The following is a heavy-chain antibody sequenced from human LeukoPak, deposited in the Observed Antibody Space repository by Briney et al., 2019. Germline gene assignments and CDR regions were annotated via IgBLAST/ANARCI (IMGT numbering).Heavy chain of an antibody. CDR3: ARGDYDFWSGYFSILEI. CDR1: GGSVSSGGYY. Sequence: PSQTLSLTCTVSGGSVSSGGYYWSWIRQHPGKGPEWIGYIFHSGSTHYNPSLKRRVTLSLDTSKNQFSLKLSSVTAADTAVYYCARGDYDFWSGYFSILEIWGQGTLVTVSS. D-gene: IGHD3-3*01. J-gene: IGHJ4*02. V-gene: IGHV4-31*03. CDR2: IFHSGST.